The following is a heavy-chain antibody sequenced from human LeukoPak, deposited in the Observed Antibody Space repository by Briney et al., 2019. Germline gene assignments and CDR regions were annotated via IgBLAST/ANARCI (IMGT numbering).Heavy chain of an antibody. CDR2: MYTDGDT. CDR3: ARAPTGCGGTSLFDS. V-gene: IGHV4-4*07. Sequence: SETLSLTCDVSGASISGYWWSWIRQPAGKGLEWIGRMYTDGDTNYNPALKSRVTVSVDTSKNLFSLKLISVTAADTAVYYCARAPTGCGGTSLFDSWGQGTLVTVSS. J-gene: IGHJ4*02. D-gene: IGHD4-23*01. CDR1: GASISGYW.